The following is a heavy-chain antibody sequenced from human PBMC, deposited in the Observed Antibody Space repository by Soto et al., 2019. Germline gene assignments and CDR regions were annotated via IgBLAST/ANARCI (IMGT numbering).Heavy chain of an antibody. Sequence: DVQLLESGGGLVQPGGSLRLSCAASGITISNYPMSWVRQAPGKGLDWVSGISGSGDRTYYADSAKGRFTISKDISKNSLSLQLDSLGVDETAVYFCVKDDGGSPSTPPLWGQGTLVTVST. J-gene: IGHJ4*02. D-gene: IGHD2-15*01. CDR3: VKDDGGSPSTPPL. V-gene: IGHV3-23*01. CDR1: GITISNYP. CDR2: ISGSGDRT.